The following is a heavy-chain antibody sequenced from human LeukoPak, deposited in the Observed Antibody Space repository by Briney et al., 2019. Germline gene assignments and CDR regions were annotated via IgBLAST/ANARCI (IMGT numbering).Heavy chain of an antibody. J-gene: IGHJ4*02. CDR1: GGSFSGYY. V-gene: IGHV4-34*01. CDR3: ARGRVVPAAYFDY. CDR2: INHSGST. Sequence: SETLSLTCAVYGGSFSGYYWSWIRQRPGKWLEWIGEINHSGSTNYNPSLKGRVTISVDTSKNQFSLKLSSVTAADTAVYYCARGRVVPAAYFDYWGQGTLVTVSS. D-gene: IGHD2-2*01.